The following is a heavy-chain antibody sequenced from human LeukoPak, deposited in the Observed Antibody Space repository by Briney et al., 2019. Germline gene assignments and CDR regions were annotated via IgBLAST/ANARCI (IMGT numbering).Heavy chain of an antibody. Sequence: SETLSLTCAVSGGSISSGGFYWSWIRQHPGKGLEWIGYISYSGTTYYNPSLKSRVAISVDTSKNLFSLKLSSVTAADTAVYYCANYGSGSYRFDPWGQGTLVTVSS. CDR2: ISYSGTT. CDR1: GGSISSGGFY. D-gene: IGHD3-10*01. V-gene: IGHV4-31*11. J-gene: IGHJ5*02. CDR3: ANYGSGSYRFDP.